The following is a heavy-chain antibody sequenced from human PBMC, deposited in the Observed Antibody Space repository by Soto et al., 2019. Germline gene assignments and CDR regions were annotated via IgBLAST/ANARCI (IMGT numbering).Heavy chain of an antibody. CDR1: GGSISSYY. V-gene: IGHV4-4*07. J-gene: IGHJ5*02. D-gene: IGHD2-2*01. CDR3: ARLVVVPAAMWFDP. Sequence: QVQLQESGPGLVKPSETLSLTCTVSGGSISSYYWSWIRQPAGKGLEWIGRIYTSGSTNYNPSLKSRITMSVDTSKNQFSLKLSSVTAADTAVYYCARLVVVPAAMWFDPWGQGTLVTVSS. CDR2: IYTSGST.